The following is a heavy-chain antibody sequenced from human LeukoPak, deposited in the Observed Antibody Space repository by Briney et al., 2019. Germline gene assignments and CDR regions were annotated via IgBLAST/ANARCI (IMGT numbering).Heavy chain of an antibody. CDR3: ARGPFQRVDY. D-gene: IGHD6-25*01. Sequence: GRSLRLSCAAFGFSFSNYDMHWVRQAPGKGLEWVAVIWSHGSTQYYADSVKGRFTISRDNSRDTLDLQMNSLRAGDTAVYYCARGPFQRVDYWGQGTLVTVSS. CDR2: IWSHGSTQ. V-gene: IGHV3-33*01. CDR1: GFSFSNYD. J-gene: IGHJ4*02.